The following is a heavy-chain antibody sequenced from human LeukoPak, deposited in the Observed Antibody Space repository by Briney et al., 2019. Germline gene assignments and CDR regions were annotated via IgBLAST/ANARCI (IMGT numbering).Heavy chain of an antibody. CDR1: GFTFTNFG. J-gene: IGHJ4*02. D-gene: IGHD3-10*01. Sequence: PGGSLRLSCAASGFTFTNFGMHWVRQAPGKGLEWVAVMSYDGRKQYNADSVKGRFTISRDNSKNTLYLQMNSLRAEDTAIYYCAKDYYASGDRPFDYWGQGTLVTVSS. V-gene: IGHV3-30*18. CDR2: MSYDGRKQ. CDR3: AKDYYASGDRPFDY.